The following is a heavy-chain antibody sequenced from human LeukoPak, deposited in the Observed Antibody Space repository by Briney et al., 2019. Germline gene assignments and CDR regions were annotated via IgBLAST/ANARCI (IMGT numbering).Heavy chain of an antibody. V-gene: IGHV4-34*01. CDR1: GGSFSGYY. CDR2: INHSGST. J-gene: IGHJ5*02. Sequence: SETLSLTRAVYGGSFSGYYWSWIRQPPGKALEWIGEINHSGSTNYNPSLKSRVTISVDTSKNQFSLKLSSVTAAGTAVYYCARGFRYSSSWYGGNWFDPWGQGTLVTVSS. D-gene: IGHD6-13*01. CDR3: ARGFRYSSSWYGGNWFDP.